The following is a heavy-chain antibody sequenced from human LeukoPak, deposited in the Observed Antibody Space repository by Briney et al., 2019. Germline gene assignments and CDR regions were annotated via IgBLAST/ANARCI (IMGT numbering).Heavy chain of an antibody. J-gene: IGHJ4*02. CDR1: GSISSYY. CDR2: SYFTGNP. Sequence: SETLSLTCIVSGSISSYYWTWIRQPPGKGLEWIGHSYFTGNPNYNPSLKSRVTISVDPPKNQFSLKLTSVTAADTAVYYCARLRSTVAWASFDYWGQGILVTVSS. V-gene: IGHV4-59*08. CDR3: ARLRSTVAWASFDY. D-gene: IGHD4-23*01.